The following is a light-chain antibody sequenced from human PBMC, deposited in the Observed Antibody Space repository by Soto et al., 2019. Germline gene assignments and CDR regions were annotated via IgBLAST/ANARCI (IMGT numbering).Light chain of an antibody. V-gene: IGLV2-14*01. Sequence: QSALTQPASVSGSPGQSITISCTGTSSDFGGYNYVSWYQQHPGKAPKLMIYEVSNRPSGVSDRFSGSKSGNTASLTISGLQYEDEALYYCSSHTSSSTLSVLFGGGTKLTVL. CDR1: SSDFGGYNY. J-gene: IGLJ2*01. CDR2: EVS. CDR3: SSHTSSSTLSVL.